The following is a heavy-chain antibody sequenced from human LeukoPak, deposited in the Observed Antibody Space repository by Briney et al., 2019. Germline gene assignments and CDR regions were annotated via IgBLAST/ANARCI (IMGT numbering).Heavy chain of an antibody. CDR2: IKQDGSEK. J-gene: IGHJ4*02. CDR3: TRDALFGSGRTHLDF. Sequence: GGSLRLSCAASELTFSNYWMNWVRQAPGKGLEWVANIKQDGSEKNYVDSVKGRFTISRDNAKNSLSLQMNSLNVDDTGVYFCTRDALFGSGRTHLDFWSQGTLVSVSS. CDR1: ELTFSNYW. V-gene: IGHV3-7*04. D-gene: IGHD3-10*01.